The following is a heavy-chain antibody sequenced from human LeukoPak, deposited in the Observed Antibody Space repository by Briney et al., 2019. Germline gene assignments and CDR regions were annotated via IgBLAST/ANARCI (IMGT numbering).Heavy chain of an antibody. Sequence: GGSLRLSCAASGFTFSNYAMSWARQAPGRGLEWVSSISDSGDYTYFPDSVKGRFTISRDNSKNTLYLQMSSLRAEDTAMYFCARGGTVHAFDIWGQGTMVTVSS. CDR3: ARGGTVHAFDI. CDR1: GFTFSNYA. CDR2: ISDSGDYT. D-gene: IGHD3-16*01. V-gene: IGHV3-23*01. J-gene: IGHJ3*02.